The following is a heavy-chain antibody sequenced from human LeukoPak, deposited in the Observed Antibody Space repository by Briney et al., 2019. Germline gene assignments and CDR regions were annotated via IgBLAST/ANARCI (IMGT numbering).Heavy chain of an antibody. V-gene: IGHV3-23*01. D-gene: IGHD3-9*01. CDR3: AKPATYYDILTGYDY. CDR1: GFTFNSYA. J-gene: IGHJ4*02. CDR2: ISASGGRT. Sequence: GGSLRLSCEASGFTFNSYAMSWVRQAPGKGLEWVSAISASGGRTDYAESVKGRFTISRDNSNNTVYLQMNSLRAEDTAVYYCAKPATYYDILTGYDYWGQGTLVTVSS.